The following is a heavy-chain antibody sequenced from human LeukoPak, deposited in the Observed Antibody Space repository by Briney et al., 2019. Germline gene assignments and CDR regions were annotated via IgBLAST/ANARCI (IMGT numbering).Heavy chain of an antibody. CDR2: IYHSGST. V-gene: IGHV4-4*02. CDR1: GGSISSSNW. CDR3: ARADIDSSHYPGVFDY. J-gene: IGHJ4*02. Sequence: PSGTLSLTCAVSGGSISSSNWWSWVRQPPGKGLEWIGEIYHSGSTNYNPSLQSRLTISVDKSRNQFSLRLNSVTAADTAVYYCARADIDSSHYPGVFDYWGQGILVTVSS. D-gene: IGHD3-22*01.